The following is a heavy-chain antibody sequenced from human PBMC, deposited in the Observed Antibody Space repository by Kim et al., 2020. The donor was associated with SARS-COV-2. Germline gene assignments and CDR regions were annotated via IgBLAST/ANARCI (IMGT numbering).Heavy chain of an antibody. CDR3: ARGAGWREF. D-gene: IGHD3-10*01. Sequence: SETLSLTCTVSGASINNHYWSWIRQPPGKGLEWIAYIVYSGTTNYNPSLKSRAAILLDTSKNQFSLKLESVTAADAAVYYCARGAGWREFWGQGIQVTAS. CDR1: GASINNHY. J-gene: IGHJ4*02. V-gene: IGHV4-59*11. CDR2: IVYSGTT.